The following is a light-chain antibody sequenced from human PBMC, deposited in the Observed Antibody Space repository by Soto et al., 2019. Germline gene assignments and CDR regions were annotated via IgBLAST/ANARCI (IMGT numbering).Light chain of an antibody. Sequence: EIVMTQSPATLSVSPGERATLSCRVSQTVSNNLAWYQQKPGRAPRLLIYNASARATGIPARFSGSGSGTEFTLTISSLQSEDFAVYYCQQYNNWPPYTFGQGTKLKIK. V-gene: IGKV3-15*01. CDR1: QTVSNN. J-gene: IGKJ2*01. CDR2: NAS. CDR3: QQYNNWPPYT.